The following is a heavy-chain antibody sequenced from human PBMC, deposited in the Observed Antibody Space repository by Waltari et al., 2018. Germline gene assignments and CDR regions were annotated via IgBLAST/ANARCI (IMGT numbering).Heavy chain of an antibody. CDR1: RGAFGSYS. J-gene: IGHJ3*01. Sequence: VHLVQSGAEMRKPGASVTVSCKASRGAFGSYSIAWVRQAAGQGLEWLGGIIPIYGRPQYANNFQGRVTLTADASTTTVFLEMSGLRAEDTAIYFCARRDLGFAFDVWGQGTLVIVSS. V-gene: IGHV1-69*12. CDR2: IIPIYGRP. D-gene: IGHD1-26*01. CDR3: ARRDLGFAFDV.